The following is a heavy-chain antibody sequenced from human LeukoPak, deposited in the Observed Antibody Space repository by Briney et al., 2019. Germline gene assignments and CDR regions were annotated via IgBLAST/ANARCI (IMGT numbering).Heavy chain of an antibody. CDR3: ARDLSIAVFDY. CDR1: GFTFSNYA. J-gene: IGHJ4*02. CDR2: ISSSGGST. Sequence: GGSLRLSCAASGFTFSNYAMNWVRQAPGKGLEWVSTISSSGGSTYYADSVKGRFTISRDNSKNTLYLQMNSLRAEDTAVYFCARDLSIAVFDYWGQGTLVTVSS. V-gene: IGHV3-23*01. D-gene: IGHD6-19*01.